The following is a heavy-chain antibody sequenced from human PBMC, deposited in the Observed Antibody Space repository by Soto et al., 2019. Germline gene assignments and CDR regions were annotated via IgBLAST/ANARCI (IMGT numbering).Heavy chain of an antibody. D-gene: IGHD3-16*01. V-gene: IGHV4-59*12. J-gene: IGHJ4*02. CDR3: GRGPPHV. CDR1: GGSISSYY. CDR2: IYHSGST. Sequence: SETLSLTCTVSGGSISSYYWSWIRQPPGKGLEWIGYIYHSGSTYYNPSLKSRVTISVDRSKNQFSLKLSSVTAADTAVYYCGRGPPHVWGQGTLVTVSS.